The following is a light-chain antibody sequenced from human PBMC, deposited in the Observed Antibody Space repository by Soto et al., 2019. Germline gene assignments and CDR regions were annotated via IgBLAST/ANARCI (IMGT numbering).Light chain of an antibody. CDR1: QSVLYSSNNKNY. CDR3: QQYYSTPRT. J-gene: IGKJ1*01. V-gene: IGKV4-1*01. Sequence: DIVMTQSPDSLAVSLGERATINCKSSQSVLYSSNNKNYLTWYQQKPGQPPKLLIYWASTRESGVPDRFSGSGSGTDFPPTISSLQAEDVAVYYCQQYYSTPRTFGQGTKVEIK. CDR2: WAS.